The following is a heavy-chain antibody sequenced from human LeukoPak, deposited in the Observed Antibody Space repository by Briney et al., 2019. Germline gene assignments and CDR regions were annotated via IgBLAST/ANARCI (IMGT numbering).Heavy chain of an antibody. CDR1: GGSISSYY. Sequence: SETLSLTCTVSGGSISSYYWSWIRQPPGKGLEWIGYIYYSGSTNYNPSLKSRVTISVDTSKNQFSLKLSSVTAADTAVYYCARLSSVSRSDAFDIWGQGTMVTVSS. CDR2: IYYSGST. D-gene: IGHD3-22*01. J-gene: IGHJ3*02. CDR3: ARLSSVSRSDAFDI. V-gene: IGHV4-59*01.